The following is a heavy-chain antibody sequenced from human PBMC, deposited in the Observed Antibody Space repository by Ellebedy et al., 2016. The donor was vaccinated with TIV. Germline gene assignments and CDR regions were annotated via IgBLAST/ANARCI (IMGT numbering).Heavy chain of an antibody. CDR1: GGSISSYY. Sequence: SETLSLXCTVSGGSISSYYWSWIRQPPGKVLEWIGSIYYSGSTNYNPSLKSRVTISVDTSKNQFSLKLSSVTAADTAVYYCARTYTSGWYDWFDPWGQGTLVTVSS. CDR3: ARTYTSGWYDWFDP. CDR2: IYYSGST. V-gene: IGHV4-59*01. J-gene: IGHJ5*02. D-gene: IGHD6-19*01.